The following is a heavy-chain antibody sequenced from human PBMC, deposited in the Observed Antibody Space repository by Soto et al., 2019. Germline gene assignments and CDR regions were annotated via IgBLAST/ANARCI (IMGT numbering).Heavy chain of an antibody. J-gene: IGHJ6*02. Sequence: GGSLRLSCAASGFTFSSYAMSWVRQAPGKGLEWVSAISGSGGSTYYADSVKGRFTISRDNSQNTLYLQMNSLRAEDTAVYYCAKDPGLVVPTDYYYYGMDVWGQGTTVTVSS. D-gene: IGHD2-2*01. CDR1: GFTFSSYA. V-gene: IGHV3-23*01. CDR3: AKDPGLVVPTDYYYYGMDV. CDR2: ISGSGGST.